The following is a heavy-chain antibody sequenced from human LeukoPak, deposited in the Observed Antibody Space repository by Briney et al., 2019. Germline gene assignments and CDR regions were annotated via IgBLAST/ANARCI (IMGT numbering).Heavy chain of an antibody. CDR3: ARLVSSGYSRYYFMDV. J-gene: IGHJ6*03. CDR2: INHSGST. CDR1: GGSFSGYY. Sequence: SETLSLTCAVYGGSFSGYYWGWIRQPPGKGLEWIGEINHSGSTNYNPSLKSRVTISVDTSKNQFSLKLSSVTAADTAVYYCARLVSSGYSRYYFMDVWGKGTTVTVSS. V-gene: IGHV4-34*01. D-gene: IGHD3-3*01.